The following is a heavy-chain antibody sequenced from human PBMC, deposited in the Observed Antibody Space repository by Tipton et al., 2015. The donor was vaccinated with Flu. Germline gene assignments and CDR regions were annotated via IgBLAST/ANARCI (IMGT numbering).Heavy chain of an antibody. Sequence: VQLVQSGAEVKKPGESLKISCKGSGYSFTSYWIGWVRQMPGKGLEWMGIIYPGDSDTRYSPSFQGQVTISADKSISTAYLQWSSLKASDTAMYYCVRQPYLCDYGGYFDYWGQGTLVTVSS. J-gene: IGHJ4*02. D-gene: IGHD4-17*01. CDR1: GYSFTSYW. CDR3: VRQPYLCDYGGYFDY. CDR2: IYPGDSDT. V-gene: IGHV5-51*01.